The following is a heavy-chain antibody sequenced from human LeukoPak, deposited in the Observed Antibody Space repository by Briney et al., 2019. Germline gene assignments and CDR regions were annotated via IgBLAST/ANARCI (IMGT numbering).Heavy chain of an antibody. J-gene: IGHJ4*02. CDR1: GFTFSSYS. Sequence: GGSLRLSCAASGFTFSSYSMNWVRQAPGKGLEWVSSISSSSSYIYYADSVKGRFTISRDNAKNSLYLQMNSLRAEDTAVYYCAREPSDTIFGVVTYAPFDYWGQGTLVTVSS. CDR2: ISSSSSYI. D-gene: IGHD3-3*01. V-gene: IGHV3-21*01. CDR3: AREPSDTIFGVVTYAPFDY.